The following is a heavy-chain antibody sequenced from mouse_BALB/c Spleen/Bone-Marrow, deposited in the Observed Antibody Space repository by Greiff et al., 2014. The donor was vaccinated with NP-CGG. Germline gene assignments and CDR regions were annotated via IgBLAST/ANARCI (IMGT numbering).Heavy chain of an antibody. V-gene: IGHV14-3*02. CDR2: IDPTNGST. J-gene: IGHJ3*01. CDR1: GFNIKDTY. D-gene: IGHD5-1-1*01. CDR3: GRNTQFAY. Sequence: EVQLQQSGAELVKPGASVKLSCTASGFNIKDTYMHWVKQRPEQGLEWIGRIDPTNGSTKYDPKFQGKATITADTSSNTAYLQLSSLTSEDAAVYYGGRNTQFAYWGQGTLVTVSA.